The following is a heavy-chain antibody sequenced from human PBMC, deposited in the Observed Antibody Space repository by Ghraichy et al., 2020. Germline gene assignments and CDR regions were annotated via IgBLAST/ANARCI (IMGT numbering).Heavy chain of an antibody. J-gene: IGHJ6*02. D-gene: IGHD3-3*01. V-gene: IGHV1-69*13. CDR3: ARDKLTIFGVVIGGLYGMDV. CDR2: IIPIFGTA. CDR1: GGTFSSYA. Sequence: SVKVSCKASGGTFSSYAISWVRQAPGQGLEWMGGIIPIFGTANYAQKFQGRVTITADESTSTAYMELSSLRSEDTAVYYCARDKLTIFGVVIGGLYGMDVWGQGTTVTVSS.